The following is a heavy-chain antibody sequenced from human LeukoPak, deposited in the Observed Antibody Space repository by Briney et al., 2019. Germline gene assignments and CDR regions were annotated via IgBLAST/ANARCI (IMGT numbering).Heavy chain of an antibody. CDR3: ARRALGTYYFDY. Sequence: SETLSLTCTVSGGSISSYYWSWIRQPPGKGLEWIGYIYPRGSTYYNPFLKSRVIISVDTSKNQFSLKLSSVTAADTAVYYCARRALGTYYFDYWGQGTLVTVSS. J-gene: IGHJ4*02. CDR1: GGSISSYY. D-gene: IGHD1-1*01. V-gene: IGHV4-4*09. CDR2: IYPRGST.